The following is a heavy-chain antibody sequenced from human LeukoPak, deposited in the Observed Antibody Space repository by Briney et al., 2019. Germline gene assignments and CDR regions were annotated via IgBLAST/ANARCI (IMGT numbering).Heavy chain of an antibody. CDR3: VKTGSEPPGLST. CDR1: GFTFSSYG. Sequence: PGGSLRLSCAASGFTFSSYGMHWVRQAPGKGLEWVAVISYDGSNKYYADSVKGRFTISRDNSKNTLYLQMNSLRAEDTAVYYCVKTGSEPPGLSTWGQGTLVTVSS. J-gene: IGHJ5*02. D-gene: IGHD3-10*01. V-gene: IGHV3-30*18. CDR2: ISYDGSNK.